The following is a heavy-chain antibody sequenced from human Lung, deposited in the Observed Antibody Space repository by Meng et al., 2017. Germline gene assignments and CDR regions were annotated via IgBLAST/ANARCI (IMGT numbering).Heavy chain of an antibody. J-gene: IGHJ4*02. V-gene: IGHV4-34*01. Sequence: QVKLRQGGAGLLKRSQTLSLPCVVSGGSFSDYYWSWIRQPPGKGLEWIGEINHSGSTNYNPSLESRATISVDTSQNNLSLKLSSVTAADSAVYYCARGPTTMAHDFDYWGQGTLVTVSS. CDR2: INHSGST. D-gene: IGHD4-11*01. CDR1: GGSFSDYY. CDR3: ARGPTTMAHDFDY.